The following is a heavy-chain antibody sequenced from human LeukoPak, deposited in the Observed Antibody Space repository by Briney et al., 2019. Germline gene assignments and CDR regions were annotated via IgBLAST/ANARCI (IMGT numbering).Heavy chain of an antibody. CDR2: ISSDGTNK. Sequence: GGSLRLSCAASGFTFSRYGMYSVRQAPGKGLEWVAVISSDGTNKYYADSVKGRFTISRDNSKNTLYLQMNSLRAEDTAVYYCAKDPIAVAGNNYYRMDVWGQGTTVSVSS. CDR3: AKDPIAVAGNNYYRMDV. CDR1: GFTFSRYG. D-gene: IGHD6-19*01. J-gene: IGHJ6*02. V-gene: IGHV3-30*18.